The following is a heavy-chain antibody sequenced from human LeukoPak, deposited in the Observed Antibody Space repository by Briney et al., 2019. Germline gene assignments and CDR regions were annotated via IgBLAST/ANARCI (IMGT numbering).Heavy chain of an antibody. CDR3: ATVKRAVSDTWLDL. Sequence: ASVKVSCKASGYPSSDYGFTWVRQAPGQGLEWMGWISAYNGNTDYAQKFQDRVTLTIDTSTSTAYLDLRSLRSDDTAVYYCATVKRAVSDTWLDLWGQGTLFTVSS. J-gene: IGHJ5*02. CDR1: GYPSSDYG. V-gene: IGHV1-18*01. CDR2: ISAYNGNT. D-gene: IGHD6-19*01.